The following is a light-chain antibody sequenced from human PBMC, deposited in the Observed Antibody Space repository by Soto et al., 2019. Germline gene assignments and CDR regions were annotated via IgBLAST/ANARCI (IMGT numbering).Light chain of an antibody. CDR3: QQLYTLPFT. V-gene: IGKV1-9*01. J-gene: IGKJ5*01. CDR1: HDISTF. CDR2: EAS. Sequence: DIQLTQSPFRRAACRGGRLITMVLASHDISTFLAWYQQKPGKAPKLLIYEASTLQSGVPSRFSGSGSATASTLTIRGLLPEDFAAYHCQQLYTLPFTIGQGTRLDIK.